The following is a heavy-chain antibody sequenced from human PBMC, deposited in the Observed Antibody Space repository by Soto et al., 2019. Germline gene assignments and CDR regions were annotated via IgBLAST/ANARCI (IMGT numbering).Heavy chain of an antibody. Sequence: GALRLSCAASGFTFSSYAMHWVRQAPGKGLEYVSAISSNGGSTYYANSVKGRFTISRDNSKNTLYLQMGSLRAEDMAVYYCARLGSYLTSGVCYNYYYGMDVWGQGTTVTLSS. D-gene: IGHD2-8*01. CDR1: GFTFSSYA. CDR2: ISSNGGST. V-gene: IGHV3-64*01. CDR3: ARLGSYLTSGVCYNYYYGMDV. J-gene: IGHJ6*02.